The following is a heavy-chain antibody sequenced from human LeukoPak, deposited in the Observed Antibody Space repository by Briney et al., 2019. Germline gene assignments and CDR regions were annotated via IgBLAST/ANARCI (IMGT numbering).Heavy chain of an antibody. J-gene: IGHJ4*02. CDR1: GFTFSSYW. Sequence: SGGSLRLSCAASGFTFSSYWMSWVRQAPGKGLEWVANIKQDGSEKYYVDSVKGRFTISRDNAKNSLYLQMNSLRAEDTAVYYCAREDLYGSGSYVHWGQGTLVTVSS. V-gene: IGHV3-7*01. CDR2: IKQDGSEK. CDR3: AREDLYGSGSYVH. D-gene: IGHD3-10*01.